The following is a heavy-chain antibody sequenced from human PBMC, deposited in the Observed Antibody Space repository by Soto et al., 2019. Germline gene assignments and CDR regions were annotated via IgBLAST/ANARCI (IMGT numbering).Heavy chain of an antibody. CDR2: INSDGSRT. Sequence: PGGSLRLSCAASGFTFSSYWMHWVRQAPGKGLVWVSRINSDGSRTSYADSAKGRFTISRDNAKNSLYLQMNSLRAEDTAVYYCARGSRSDSPLQGYFQHWGQGTLVTVSS. CDR1: GFTFSSYW. CDR3: ARGSRSDSPLQGYFQH. V-gene: IGHV3-74*01. J-gene: IGHJ1*01. D-gene: IGHD3-22*01.